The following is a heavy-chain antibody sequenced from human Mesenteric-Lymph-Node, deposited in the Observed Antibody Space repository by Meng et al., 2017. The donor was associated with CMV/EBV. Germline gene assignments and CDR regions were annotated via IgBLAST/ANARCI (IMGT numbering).Heavy chain of an antibody. CDR2: IYSGAGST. Sequence: SCAASGFSFSSYAMSWVRQAPGKGLEWVSVIYSGAGSTYYADSVKGRFTISRDNSKNTLFLQMSSLRAEDTAIYYCAKGGSGWYPFDYWGQGTLVTVSS. D-gene: IGHD6-19*01. CDR1: GFSFSSYA. CDR3: AKGGSGWYPFDY. J-gene: IGHJ4*02. V-gene: IGHV3-23*03.